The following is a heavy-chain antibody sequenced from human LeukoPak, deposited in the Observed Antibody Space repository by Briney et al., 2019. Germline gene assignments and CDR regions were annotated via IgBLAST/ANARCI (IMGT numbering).Heavy chain of an antibody. CDR3: TTDSQKQWLAQPYFDY. V-gene: IGHV3-15*01. D-gene: IGHD6-19*01. J-gene: IGHJ4*02. CDR2: IKSKTDGGTT. Sequence: PGGSLRLSCAASGFTFSNAWMSWVRQAPGKGLEWVGRIKSKTDGGTTDYAAPVKGRFTISRDDSKNTLYLQINSLKTEDTAVYYCTTDSQKQWLAQPYFDYWGQGTLVTVSS. CDR1: GFTFSNAW.